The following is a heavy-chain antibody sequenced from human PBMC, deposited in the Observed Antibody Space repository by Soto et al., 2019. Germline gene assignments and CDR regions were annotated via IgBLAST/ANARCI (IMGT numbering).Heavy chain of an antibody. CDR2: IKSKTDGGTT. Sequence: GGSLRLSCGASGFTFSNAWMNWVRQAPGKGLEWVGRIKSKTDGGTTDYAAPVKGRFTISRDDSKNTLFLQMNSLKTEDTAVYYCTTVPKDWDSSGYYFPLGFFDYWGQGTLVTVSS. J-gene: IGHJ4*02. CDR1: GFTFSNAW. D-gene: IGHD3-22*01. CDR3: TTVPKDWDSSGYYFPLGFFDY. V-gene: IGHV3-15*07.